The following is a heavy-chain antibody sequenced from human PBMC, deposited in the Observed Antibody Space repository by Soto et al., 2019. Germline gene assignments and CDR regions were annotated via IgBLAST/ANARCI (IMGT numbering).Heavy chain of an antibody. D-gene: IGHD3-10*01. Sequence: GGSLRLSCAASGFTFSSYAVHWVRQAPGKGLEWVAVISYDGSNKYYADSVKGRFTISRDNSKNTLYLQMNSLRAEDTAVYYCARVFTGSGSDRTLDYYYGMDVWGQGTTVTVSS. V-gene: IGHV3-30-3*01. CDR1: GFTFSSYA. J-gene: IGHJ6*02. CDR3: ARVFTGSGSDRTLDYYYGMDV. CDR2: ISYDGSNK.